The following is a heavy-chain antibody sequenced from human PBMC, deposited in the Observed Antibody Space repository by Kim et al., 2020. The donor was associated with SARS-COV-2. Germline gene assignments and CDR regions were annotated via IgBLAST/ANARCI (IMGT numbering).Heavy chain of an antibody. CDR2: ISAYNGNT. CDR1: GYTFTSYG. D-gene: IGHD6-6*01. Sequence: ASVKVSCKASGYTFTSYGISWVRQAPGQGLEWMGWISAYNGNTNYAQKLQGRVTMTTDTSTSTAYMELRSLRSDDTAVYYCARVFSEYWYSSSFGYNWFDPWGQGTLVTVSS. J-gene: IGHJ5*02. V-gene: IGHV1-18*01. CDR3: ARVFSEYWYSSSFGYNWFDP.